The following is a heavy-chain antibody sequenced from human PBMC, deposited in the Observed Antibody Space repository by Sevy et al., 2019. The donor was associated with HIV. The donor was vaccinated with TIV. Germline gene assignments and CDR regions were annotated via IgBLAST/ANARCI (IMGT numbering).Heavy chain of an antibody. Sequence: SETLSLTCAVYGGSFSGYYWSWIRQPPGKGLEWIGEINHSGSTNYNPSLKSRVTISVDTSKNQFSLKLSSVTAADTAGYYCARGLGYSSGWYASGDYWGQGTLVTVSS. D-gene: IGHD6-19*01. CDR3: ARGLGYSSGWYASGDY. CDR1: GGSFSGYY. CDR2: INHSGST. V-gene: IGHV4-34*01. J-gene: IGHJ4*02.